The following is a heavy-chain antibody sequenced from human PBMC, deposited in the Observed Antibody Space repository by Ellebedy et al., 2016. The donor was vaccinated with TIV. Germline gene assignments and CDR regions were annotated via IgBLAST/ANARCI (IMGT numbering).Heavy chain of an antibody. Sequence: GGSLRLXCAASGFTFGDYAIHWFRQAPGKGLELVGFIRTRAYGGTTQYAASVKGRFTISRDDSKNIAYLQMNSLQTEDTAVYYCTRDPETYYYGSGRDYWGQGTLVRVSS. CDR1: GFTFGDYA. V-gene: IGHV3-49*03. D-gene: IGHD3-10*01. CDR2: IRTRAYGGTT. CDR3: TRDPETYYYGSGRDY. J-gene: IGHJ4*02.